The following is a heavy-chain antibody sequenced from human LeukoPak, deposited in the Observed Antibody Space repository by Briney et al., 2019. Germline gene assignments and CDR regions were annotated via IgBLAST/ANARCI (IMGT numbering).Heavy chain of an antibody. Sequence: ASVKVSCKASGYTFTSYAMNWVRQAPGQGLEWMGWINTNTGNPTYAQGFTGRFVFSLDTSVSTAYLQISSLKAEDTAVYYCASPRKDGYSSGWSFDLWGRGTLVTVSS. CDR2: INTNTGNP. CDR3: ASPRKDGYSSGWSFDL. V-gene: IGHV7-4-1*02. J-gene: IGHJ2*01. CDR1: GYTFTSYA. D-gene: IGHD6-19*01.